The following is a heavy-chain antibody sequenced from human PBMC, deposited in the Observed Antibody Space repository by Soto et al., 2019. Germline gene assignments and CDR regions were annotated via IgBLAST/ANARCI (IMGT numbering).Heavy chain of an antibody. V-gene: IGHV1-69*13. CDR1: GGTFSSYA. J-gene: IGHJ5*02. Sequence: GASVKVSCKASGGTFSSYAISWVRQAPGQGLEWMGGIIPIFGTANYAQKFQGRVTITADESTSTAYMELSSLRSEDTAVYYCARGARQSAYNWSDPWGQGTLVTVSS. CDR3: ARGARQSAYNWSDP. D-gene: IGHD6-6*01. CDR2: IIPIFGTA.